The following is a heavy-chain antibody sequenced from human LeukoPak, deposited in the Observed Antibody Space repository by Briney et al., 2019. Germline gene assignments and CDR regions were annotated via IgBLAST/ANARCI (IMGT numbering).Heavy chain of an antibody. CDR1: XFTXXSYG. CDR3: XXXXXXXXXXXNYDTRGLSY. Sequence: XXXAXXFTXXSYGMSWVRQAPGKGLEWVSAISGSGGSTYYADSVKGRFTISRDNSKNTLYLQMNSLRAEDTAVYYXXXXXXXXXXXXNYDTRGLSYWGQGTLVTVSS. J-gene: IGHJ4*02. CDR2: ISGSGGST. D-gene: IGHD3-22*01. V-gene: IGHV3-23*01.